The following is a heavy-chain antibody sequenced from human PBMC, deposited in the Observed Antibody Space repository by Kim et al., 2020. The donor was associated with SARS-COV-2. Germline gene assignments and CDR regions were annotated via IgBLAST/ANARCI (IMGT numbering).Heavy chain of an antibody. CDR3: ARDRQRAGTGVDY. D-gene: IGHD6-19*01. Sequence: YALSVKCRITINPATSKNQFSLQLNSVTPEDTAVYYCARDRQRAGTGVDYWGQGTLVTVSS. V-gene: IGHV6-1*01. J-gene: IGHJ4*02.